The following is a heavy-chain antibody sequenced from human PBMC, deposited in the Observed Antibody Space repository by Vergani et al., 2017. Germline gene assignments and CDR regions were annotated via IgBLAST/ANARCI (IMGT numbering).Heavy chain of an antibody. CDR1: GGSFTSYH. D-gene: IGHD4-11*01. J-gene: IGHJ6*03. Sequence: QVQLQQWGGGLLKPSETLSLTCVVNGGSFTSYHWTWIRQSPGEALEWVGDIDHTGRPDYNPPLKSRLTMSVDKSRNQFSLTLNSVTATDTAIYFCARVNTETNGHLYYYYYMDVWGQGTAVTVS. CDR3: ARVNTETNGHLYYYYYMDV. CDR2: IDHTGRP. V-gene: IGHV4-34*01.